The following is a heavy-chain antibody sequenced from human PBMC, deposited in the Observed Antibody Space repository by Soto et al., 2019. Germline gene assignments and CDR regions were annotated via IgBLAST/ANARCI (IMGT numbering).Heavy chain of an antibody. CDR3: AKDMGGIDAFDI. CDR2: ISWNSGSI. Sequence: GGSLRLSCAASGFTFDDYAMHWVRQAPGKGLEWVSGISWNSGSIGYADSVKGRFTISRDNAKNSLYLQMNSLRAEDTALYYCAKDMGGIDAFDIWGQGTMVTVSS. D-gene: IGHD2-15*01. V-gene: IGHV3-9*01. J-gene: IGHJ3*02. CDR1: GFTFDDYA.